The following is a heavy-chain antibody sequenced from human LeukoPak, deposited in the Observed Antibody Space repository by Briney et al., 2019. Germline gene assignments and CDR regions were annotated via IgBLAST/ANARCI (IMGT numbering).Heavy chain of an antibody. CDR3: ARFNDRGGSGGGFDL. CDR1: GYTFTGYY. J-gene: IGHJ5*02. Sequence: ASVKVSCKASGYTFTGYYLHWVRQAPGQGLEWMGWINLNTGDTSSAQKVQGRVTMTRDTSISTAYMELNRVTSDDTAVYYCARFNDRGGSGGGFDLWGQETLVTVSS. D-gene: IGHD2-15*01. V-gene: IGHV1-2*02. CDR2: INLNTGDT.